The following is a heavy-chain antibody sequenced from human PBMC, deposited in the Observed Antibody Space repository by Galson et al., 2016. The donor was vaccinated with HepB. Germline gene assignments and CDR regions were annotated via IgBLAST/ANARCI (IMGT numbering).Heavy chain of an antibody. CDR3: ARGQYDYVWGSQMFGD. J-gene: IGHJ4*02. V-gene: IGHV1-69*06. CDR1: GGTFSTYT. D-gene: IGHD3-16*01. CDR2: ITPIFGTS. Sequence: SVKVSCKASGGTFSTYTISWVRQAPGQGLEWMGGITPIFGTSNYAQKFQGRVTITADKSTSTAYMELSSLRSQDTAVYYCARGQYDYVWGSQMFGDWGQGTLVTVSS.